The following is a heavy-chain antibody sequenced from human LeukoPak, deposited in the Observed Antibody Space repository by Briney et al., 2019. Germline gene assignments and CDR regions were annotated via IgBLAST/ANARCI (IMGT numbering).Heavy chain of an antibody. D-gene: IGHD2/OR15-2a*01. Sequence: GSLRLSCAASGFTFSTYGMSWVRQAPGEGLEWVSGISGSGGTTYYADSVKGRFTISRDNSKNTLYVQMNSLRAEDTAVYYCAKDLTPYFENWFDPWGQGTLVTVSS. CDR2: ISGSGGTT. J-gene: IGHJ5*02. V-gene: IGHV3-23*01. CDR3: AKDLTPYFENWFDP. CDR1: GFTFSTYG.